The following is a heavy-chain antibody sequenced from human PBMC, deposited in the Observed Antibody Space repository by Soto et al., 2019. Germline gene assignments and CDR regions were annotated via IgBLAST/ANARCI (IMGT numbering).Heavy chain of an antibody. D-gene: IGHD6-6*01. Sequence: GGSLRLSCAASGFTFSSYGIHWVRQAPGKGLEWVAVIWYDGSNKYYADSVKGRFTISRDNSKNTLYLQMNSLRAEDTAVYYCARDQGPVSAPYYYYGMDVWGQGTTVTVSS. CDR3: ARDQGPVSAPYYYYGMDV. J-gene: IGHJ6*02. V-gene: IGHV3-33*01. CDR1: GFTFSSYG. CDR2: IWYDGSNK.